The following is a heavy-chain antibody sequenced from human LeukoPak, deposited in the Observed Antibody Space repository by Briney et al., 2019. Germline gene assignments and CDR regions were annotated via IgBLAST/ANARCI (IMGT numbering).Heavy chain of an antibody. J-gene: IGHJ4*02. Sequence: GGSLRLSCAASGFTFDDYAMHWVRQAPGKGLEWVSGISWNSGSIGYADSVKGRFTISRDNAKNSLYLQMNSLRAEDTALYYCAKAVFGRYYFDYWGQGTLVTVSS. CDR1: GFTFDDYA. CDR2: ISWNSGSI. D-gene: IGHD3-10*01. V-gene: IGHV3-9*01. CDR3: AKAVFGRYYFDY.